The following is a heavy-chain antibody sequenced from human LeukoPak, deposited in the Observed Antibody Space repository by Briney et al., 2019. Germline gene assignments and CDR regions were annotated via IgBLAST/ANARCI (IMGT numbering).Heavy chain of an antibody. CDR3: AKRSDPAGFDY. CDR2: MSGSGTII. CDR1: GFTFKNYA. V-gene: IGHV3-23*01. D-gene: IGHD3-16*02. Sequence: GGSLRLSCAASGFTFKNYAMSWVRQAPGKGLEWVSSMSGSGTIIEYTDSVKGRFTISRDNSKNTLHLQMNSLRAEDTALYYCAKRSDPAGFDYWGQGTLVTVSS. J-gene: IGHJ4*02.